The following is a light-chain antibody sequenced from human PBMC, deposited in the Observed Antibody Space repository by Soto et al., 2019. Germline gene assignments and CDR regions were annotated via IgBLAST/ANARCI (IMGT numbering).Light chain of an antibody. CDR1: QSVRSNY. CDR2: AAS. CDR3: QQYGGSPYT. Sequence: EIVLTQSPGTPSLSPGERPTLSCRASQSVRSNYLAWYQQKPGQAPTLLIYAASSRATGIPDRFSGTGSGTDFTLTISRVEPEDFAVYSCQQYGGSPYTFGQGTKLESK. J-gene: IGKJ2*01. V-gene: IGKV3-20*01.